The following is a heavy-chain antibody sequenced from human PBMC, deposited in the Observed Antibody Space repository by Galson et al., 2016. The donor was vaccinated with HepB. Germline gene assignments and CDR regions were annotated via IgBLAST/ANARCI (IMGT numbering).Heavy chain of an antibody. D-gene: IGHD3-22*01. CDR2: ISDSDPSP. V-gene: IGHV3-23*01. Sequence: SLRLSCAASGFTFTTYAMSWVRQAPGKGLEWVSGISDSDPSPYYADSVKGRFTISRDKSKNTLYLQTKSLRAEATAVYYCAKMSSSSSYYSDAIDLWGQGTMVTVSS. CDR3: AKMSSSSSYYSDAIDL. CDR1: GFTFTTYA. J-gene: IGHJ3*01.